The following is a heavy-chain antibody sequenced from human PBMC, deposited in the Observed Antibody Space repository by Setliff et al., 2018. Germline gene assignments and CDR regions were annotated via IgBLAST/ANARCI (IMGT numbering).Heavy chain of an antibody. Sequence: SETLSLTCSVSGASISSYFWTWIRQPPGKGLEWIGYIHYSGTTYYNPSLKSPVTISVDTSKSQFSLSLYSVTVADTAVYYCARGTDYHGSGSYWAKDVWGKGTTVTVSS. CDR2: IHYSGTT. D-gene: IGHD3-10*01. CDR3: ARGTDYHGSGSYWAKDV. V-gene: IGHV4-59*12. J-gene: IGHJ6*04. CDR1: GASISSYF.